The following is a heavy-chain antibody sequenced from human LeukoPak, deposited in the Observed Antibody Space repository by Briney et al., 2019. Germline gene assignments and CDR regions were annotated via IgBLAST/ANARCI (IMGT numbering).Heavy chain of an antibody. D-gene: IGHD2-15*01. CDR3: ARGPPVGYCSGGSCYSRDYYYYMDV. CDR1: GGSISSYY. V-gene: IGHV4-4*07. J-gene: IGHJ6*03. Sequence: SETLSLTCTVSGGSISSYYWSWIRQPAGKGLEWIGRIYTSGSTNYNPSLKSRVTMSVDTSKNQFSQKLSSVTAADTAVYYCARGPPVGYCSGGSCYSRDYYYYMDVWGKGTTVTVSS. CDR2: IYTSGST.